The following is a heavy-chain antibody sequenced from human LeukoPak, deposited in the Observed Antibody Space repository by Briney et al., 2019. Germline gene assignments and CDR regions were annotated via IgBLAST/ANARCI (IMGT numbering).Heavy chain of an antibody. D-gene: IGHD6-13*01. J-gene: IGHJ5*02. Sequence: SETLSLTCTVSGGSISSSSYYWGWIRQPPGKGLEWIGSIYYSGSTYYNPSLKSRVTISVDTSKNQFSLKLSSVTAADTAMYYCARLRTRGRIAAAGTRFDPWGQGTLVTVSS. CDR1: GGSISSSSYY. V-gene: IGHV4-39*01. CDR3: ARLRTRGRIAAAGTRFDP. CDR2: IYYSGST.